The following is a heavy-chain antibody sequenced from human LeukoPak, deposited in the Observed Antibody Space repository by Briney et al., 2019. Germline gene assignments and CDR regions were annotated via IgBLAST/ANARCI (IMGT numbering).Heavy chain of an antibody. Sequence: SGPTLVKPAQTLTLTCTFSGFSLSTRGGGVGWIRQPPGKALEWLSLIYWNDDKRYSPSLKSRLTITKDTSKNQVVLTMTNMDPVDTATYYCAHWRDAFDIWGQGTMVTVSS. CDR3: AHWRDAFDI. J-gene: IGHJ3*02. CDR1: GFSLSTRGGG. V-gene: IGHV2-5*01. CDR2: IYWNDDK.